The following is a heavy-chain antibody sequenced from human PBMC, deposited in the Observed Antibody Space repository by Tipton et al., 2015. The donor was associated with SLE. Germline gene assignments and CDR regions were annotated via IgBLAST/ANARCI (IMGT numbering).Heavy chain of an antibody. V-gene: IGHV4-34*01. J-gene: IGHJ2*01. Sequence: TLSLTCAVYGGSFSGYYWSWIRQPPGKGLEWIREINHSGGTNYNPSLKSRVTISVDTSKNQFSLQLTSLTAADTAVYYCARNHPNYSPNWYFDLWGRGALVTVSS. CDR1: GGSFSGYY. D-gene: IGHD4/OR15-4a*01. CDR3: ARNHPNYSPNWYFDL. CDR2: INHSGGT.